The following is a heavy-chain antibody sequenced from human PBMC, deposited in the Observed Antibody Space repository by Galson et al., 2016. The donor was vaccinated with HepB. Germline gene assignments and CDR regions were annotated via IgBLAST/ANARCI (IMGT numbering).Heavy chain of an antibody. D-gene: IGHD3-22*01. CDR2: IYNDGST. J-gene: IGHJ4*02. Sequence: SLRLSCAASGFSVSKFYLIWVRQAPGEGLEWISTIYNDGSTHYADSVRGRFTFSRDNPKNTLYLQMNNLRADDTAVYYCAREFQYESRGFAYKRPFDYWGQGTLVTVAS. CDR1: GFSVSKFY. CDR3: AREFQYESRGFAYKRPFDY. V-gene: IGHV3-53*01.